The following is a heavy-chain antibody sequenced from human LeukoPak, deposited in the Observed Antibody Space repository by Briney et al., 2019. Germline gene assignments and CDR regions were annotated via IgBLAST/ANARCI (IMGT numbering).Heavy chain of an antibody. J-gene: IGHJ5*02. CDR1: VFTFSTYW. CDR2: IKTDGSST. CDR3: VRSAWPGGWFDP. D-gene: IGHD3-3*01. V-gene: IGHV3-74*01. Sequence: PGGSLRLSCAASVFTFSTYWMHWVRQAPGKGLECVSRIKTDGSSTDYADSVKGRFTISRDNDKNTLYLQMNSLRAEDTGVYYCVRSAWPGGWFDPWGQGSLVTVSS.